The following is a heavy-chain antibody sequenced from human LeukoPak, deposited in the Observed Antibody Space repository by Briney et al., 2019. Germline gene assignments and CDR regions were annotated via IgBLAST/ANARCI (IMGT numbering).Heavy chain of an antibody. V-gene: IGHV4-34*01. Sequence: SETLSLTCAVYGGSFSGYYWSRIRQPPGKGLEWIGEINHSGSTNYNPSLKSRVTISVDTSKNQFSLKLSSVTAADTAVYYCARGRIKYCSGGSCYSGSGWFDPWGQGTLVTVSS. CDR2: INHSGST. CDR1: GGSFSGYY. J-gene: IGHJ5*02. CDR3: ARGRIKYCSGGSCYSGSGWFDP. D-gene: IGHD2-15*01.